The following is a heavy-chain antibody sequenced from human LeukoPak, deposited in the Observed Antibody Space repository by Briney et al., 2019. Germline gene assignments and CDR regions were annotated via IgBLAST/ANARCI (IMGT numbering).Heavy chain of an antibody. D-gene: IGHD3-16*02. V-gene: IGHV4-39*03. CDR2: IYYSGST. CDR3: XXXXXXXXXXIVESGFDP. Sequence: SETLSLTCTVSGGSISSSSYHWGWIRQPPGKGLEWIGSIYYSGSTYYNPSLKSRVTISVDTSKNQFSLKLSSVTAADTAVYXXXXXXXXXXXXIVESGFDPWGQGTLVTVSS. J-gene: IGHJ5*02. CDR1: GGSISSSSYH.